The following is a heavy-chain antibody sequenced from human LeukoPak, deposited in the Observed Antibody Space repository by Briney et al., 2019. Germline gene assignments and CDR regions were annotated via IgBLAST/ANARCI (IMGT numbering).Heavy chain of an antibody. Sequence: GGSLRLSCAASGFTFSSYSMNWVRQAPGKGLEWVSSISSSSSYIYYADSVKGRFTISRDNAKNSLYLQMNSLRAEDTAVYYCARLQGEDSGSYGDPIDYWGQGTLVTVSS. J-gene: IGHJ4*02. CDR2: ISSSSSYI. V-gene: IGHV3-21*01. D-gene: IGHD1-26*01. CDR3: ARLQGEDSGSYGDPIDY. CDR1: GFTFSSYS.